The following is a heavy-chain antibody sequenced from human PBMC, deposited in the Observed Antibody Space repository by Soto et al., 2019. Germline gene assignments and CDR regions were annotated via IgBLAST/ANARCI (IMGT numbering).Heavy chain of an antibody. D-gene: IGHD6-19*01. CDR3: ARDTGIAVAARHFDH. V-gene: IGHV3-11*06. CDR2: ISSSSSYT. CDR1: GFTFSDYY. J-gene: IGHJ4*02. Sequence: QVQLVESGGGLVKPGGSLRLSCAGSGFTFSDYYMNWIRQAPGKGLEWVSYISSSSSYTNYADSVKGRFTISRDNAKNSLYLQMNSLRAEDTAVYYCARDTGIAVAARHFDHWGQGTLVSVSS.